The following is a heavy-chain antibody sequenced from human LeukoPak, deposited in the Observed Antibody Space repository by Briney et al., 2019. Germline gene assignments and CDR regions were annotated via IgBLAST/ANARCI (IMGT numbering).Heavy chain of an antibody. CDR2: IIPIFGTA. J-gene: IGHJ6*02. D-gene: IGHD5-12*01. CDR1: GYTFTGYY. CDR3: ARDCGYSGYDFVSYYYGMDV. Sequence: ASVKVSCKASGYTFTGYYMHWVRQAPGQGLEWMGGIIPIFGTANYAQKFQGRVTITADESTSTAYMELSSLRSEDTAVYYCARDCGYSGYDFVSYYYGMDVWGQGTTVTVSS. V-gene: IGHV1-69*13.